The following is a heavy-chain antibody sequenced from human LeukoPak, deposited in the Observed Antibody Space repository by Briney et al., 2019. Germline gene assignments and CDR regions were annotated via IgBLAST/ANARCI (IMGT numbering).Heavy chain of an antibody. CDR3: ATRPYYDILTGYYEPH. J-gene: IGHJ4*02. CDR2: ISGSGGST. Sequence: GGSLRLSCAASGFTFSSYAMSWVRQAPGKGLEWVSAISGSGGSTYYADSVKGRFTISRDNSKNTLYLQMNSLRAEDTAVYYCATRPYYDILTGYYEPHWGQGTLVTVSS. V-gene: IGHV3-23*01. CDR1: GFTFSSYA. D-gene: IGHD3-9*01.